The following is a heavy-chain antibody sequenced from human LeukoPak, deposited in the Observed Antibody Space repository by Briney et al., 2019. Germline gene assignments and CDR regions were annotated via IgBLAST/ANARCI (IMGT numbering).Heavy chain of an antibody. CDR1: GDTFSSNSAA. D-gene: IGHD5-18*01. Sequence: PSQTLSLTCAISGDTFSSNSAAWNWIRQSPSRGLEWLVRTYYRSKWYNDYAVSVKSRITINPDTSKNQFSLQLNSVTPEDTAVYYCARISGGYSYGDDAFDIWGQGTMVTVSS. J-gene: IGHJ3*02. V-gene: IGHV6-1*01. CDR3: ARISGGYSYGDDAFDI. CDR2: TYYRSKWYN.